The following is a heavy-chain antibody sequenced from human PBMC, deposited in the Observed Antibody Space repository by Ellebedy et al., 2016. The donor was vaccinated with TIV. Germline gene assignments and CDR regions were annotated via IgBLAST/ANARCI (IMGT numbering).Heavy chain of an antibody. D-gene: IGHD2-21*01. V-gene: IGHV3-23*01. CDR2: IVGSGA. CDR1: GFTFSPYA. Sequence: PGGSLRLSCAASGFTFSPYAMAWVRQAPGKGLEWVSGIVGSGAQKYAASVKCWFTMSRDNSKRTVDLQRNSLRAEDTAVYFCAKDRTPGDGHWVFDNWGQGTLVSVSS. J-gene: IGHJ4*02. CDR3: AKDRTPGDGHWVFDN.